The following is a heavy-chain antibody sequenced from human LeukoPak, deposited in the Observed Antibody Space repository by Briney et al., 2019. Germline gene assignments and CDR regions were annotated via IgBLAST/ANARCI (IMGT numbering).Heavy chain of an antibody. CDR2: INHSGST. J-gene: IGHJ4*02. V-gene: IGHV4-34*01. CDR1: GGSFSSYY. Sequence: SETLSLTCAVYGGSFSSYYWSWIRQPPRKGLEWIGEINHSGSTNYNPSLKSRVTLSIDTSKNQFSLKLSSVTAADTAVYYCARYGGSLPYYFDYWGQGTLVTVSS. CDR3: ARYGGSLPYYFDY. D-gene: IGHD4-23*01.